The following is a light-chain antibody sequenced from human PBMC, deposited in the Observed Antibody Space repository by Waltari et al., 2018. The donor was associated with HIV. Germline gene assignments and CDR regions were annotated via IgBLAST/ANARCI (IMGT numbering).Light chain of an antibody. V-gene: IGKV2-28*01. CDR1: QSLMHSNGHKY. CDR3: MQGLQTPRT. Sequence: DIVMTQSPSFLSVTPGEPASMSCRSSQSLMHSNGHKYLDWYVQKTGQSPQLLISSVSIRAPGVPDRFSVSGSGKDFTLKISGVEAEDVGIYYCMQGLQTPRTFGRGTKLEIK. J-gene: IGKJ2*01. CDR2: SVS.